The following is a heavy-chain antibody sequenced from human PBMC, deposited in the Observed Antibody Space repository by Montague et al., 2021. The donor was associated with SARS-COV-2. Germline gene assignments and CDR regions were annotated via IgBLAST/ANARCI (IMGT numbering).Heavy chain of an antibody. Sequence: CAISGDSVSSDSAAWNWVRQSPSRGLEWLGRTYYRSNWYNDYAVSLKCRITIKSDTSKNQISLQLNSVTPEDTAVYYCARDLRWRYGYGMDVWGQGTTVTVSS. CDR1: GDSVSSDSAA. D-gene: IGHD3-16*01. V-gene: IGHV6-1*01. J-gene: IGHJ6*02. CDR2: TYYRSNWYN. CDR3: ARDLRWRYGYGMDV.